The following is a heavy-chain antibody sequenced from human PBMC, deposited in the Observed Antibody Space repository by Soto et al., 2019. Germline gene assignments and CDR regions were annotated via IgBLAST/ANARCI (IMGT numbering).Heavy chain of an antibody. CDR3: ARETLPDSSSWGNYYYYGMDV. CDR2: MNPNSGNT. V-gene: IGHV1-8*01. Sequence: ASVKVSCKASGYTFTSYDINWLRQATGQGLEWMGWMNPNSGNTGYAQKFQGRVTMTRNTSISTAYMELSSLRSEDTAVYYCARETLPDSSSWGNYYYYGMDVWGQGTTVTVSS. J-gene: IGHJ6*02. D-gene: IGHD6-13*01. CDR1: GYTFTSYD.